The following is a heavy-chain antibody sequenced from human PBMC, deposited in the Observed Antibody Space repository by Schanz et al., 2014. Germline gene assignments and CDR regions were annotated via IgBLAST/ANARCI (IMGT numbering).Heavy chain of an antibody. CDR3: ARDFLREQLGYSHYYDAMDV. V-gene: IGHV3-23*01. CDR2: ISGSGGST. J-gene: IGHJ6*02. CDR1: GFTFSSYA. Sequence: EVQLLESGGGLVQPGGSLRLSCAASGFTFSSYAMSWVRQAPGKGLEWVSAISGSGGSTYYADSLKGRFTISRDNAKNSLFLQMNSLRAEDTAVYYCARDFLREQLGYSHYYDAMDVWGQGTTVTVSS. D-gene: IGHD2-15*01.